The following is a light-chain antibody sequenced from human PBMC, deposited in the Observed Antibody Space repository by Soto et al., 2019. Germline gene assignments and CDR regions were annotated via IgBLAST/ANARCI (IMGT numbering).Light chain of an antibody. V-gene: IGLV1-47*01. J-gene: IGLJ2*01. Sequence: QAVVTQPPSASGTPGQRVTISCSGSTSNIGNNYVYWYQQFPGTAPKLLIYRDNQRPSGVPDRFSGSKSGTSGSLAISGLRSEDEADYYCAAWDGSLNNVLFGGGTKLTVL. CDR1: TSNIGNNY. CDR2: RDN. CDR3: AAWDGSLNNVL.